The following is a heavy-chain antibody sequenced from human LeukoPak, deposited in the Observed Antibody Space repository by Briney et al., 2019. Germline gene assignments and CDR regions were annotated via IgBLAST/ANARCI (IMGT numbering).Heavy chain of an antibody. Sequence: GASVKVSCKASGYTFTSYGISWVRQAPGQGLEWMGWISAYNGNTNYAQKLQGRVTMTTDTSTSTAYMEPRSLRSDDTAVYYCARSLFTMYYYDSSGLDWYFDLWGRGTLVTVSS. CDR2: ISAYNGNT. CDR1: GYTFTSYG. CDR3: ARSLFTMYYYDSSGLDWYFDL. D-gene: IGHD3-22*01. V-gene: IGHV1-18*01. J-gene: IGHJ2*01.